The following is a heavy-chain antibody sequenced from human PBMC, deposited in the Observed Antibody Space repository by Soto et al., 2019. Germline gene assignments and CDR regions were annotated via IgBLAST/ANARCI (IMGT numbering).Heavy chain of an antibody. CDR3: ARGPTSPGWIDY. J-gene: IGHJ4*02. V-gene: IGHV3-33*01. CDR1: GFTFSSYG. Sequence: GGSLRLSCAASGFTFSSYGMHWVRQAPGKGLEWVAVIWYDGSNKYYADSVKGRFTISRDNSKNTLYLQMNSLRAEDTAVYYCARGPTSPGWIDYWGQGTLVTVSS. CDR2: IWYDGSNK. D-gene: IGHD3-3*01.